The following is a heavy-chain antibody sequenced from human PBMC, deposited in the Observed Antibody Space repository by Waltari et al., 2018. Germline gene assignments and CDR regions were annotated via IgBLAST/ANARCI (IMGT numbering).Heavy chain of an antibody. Sequence: QLQLQASGPGLVKPSETLSLTCTVSGGSISSSSYYWGWIRQPPGKGLGSSGSIYYRWGTDYHPHLMRRVTISVDTSKNQFSLKPSSVTAADTAVYYCARGRIAVAGWFDPWGQGTLVTVSS. CDR2: IYYRWGT. V-gene: IGHV4-39*07. CDR3: ARGRIAVAGWFDP. D-gene: IGHD6-19*01. CDR1: GGSISSSSYY. J-gene: IGHJ5*02.